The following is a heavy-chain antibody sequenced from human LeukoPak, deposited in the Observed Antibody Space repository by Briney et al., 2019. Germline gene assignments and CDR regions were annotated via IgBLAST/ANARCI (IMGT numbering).Heavy chain of an antibody. CDR3: ARDQDNWNYDQYYYYYYGMDV. V-gene: IGHV3-7*01. Sequence: GSLRLSCAASGFTFSSYWMSWVRQAPGKGLEWVANIKQDGSEKYYVDSVKGRFTISRDNAKNSLYLQMNSLRAEDTAVYYCARDQDNWNYDQYYYYYYGMDVWGQGTTVTVSS. CDR2: IKQDGSEK. J-gene: IGHJ6*02. D-gene: IGHD1-7*01. CDR1: GFTFSSYW.